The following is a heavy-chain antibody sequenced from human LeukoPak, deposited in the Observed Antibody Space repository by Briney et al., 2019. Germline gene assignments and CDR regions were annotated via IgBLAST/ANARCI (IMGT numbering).Heavy chain of an antibody. D-gene: IGHD6-13*01. J-gene: IGHJ6*02. CDR1: GDSVSSNSAA. V-gene: IGHV6-1*01. Sequence: SQTLSLTCAISGDSVSSNSAAWNWIRQSASRGLEWLGRTYYRSKWYNDYAVSVKSRITINPDTSKNQFSLQLNSVTPEDTAVYYCARGEDSSSWSTYGMDVWGQGTTVTVSS. CDR3: ARGEDSSSWSTYGMDV. CDR2: TYYRSKWYN.